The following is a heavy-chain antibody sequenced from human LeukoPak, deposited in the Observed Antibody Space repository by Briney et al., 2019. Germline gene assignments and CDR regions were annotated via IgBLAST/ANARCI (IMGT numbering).Heavy chain of an antibody. CDR1: GFTFSSYG. CDR3: ARNGAPVVTAITPYYYYMDV. J-gene: IGHJ6*03. D-gene: IGHD2-21*02. Sequence: QSGGSLRLSCAASGFTFSSYGMSWVRPAPGKGLEWVSAISGSGGSTYYADSVKGRFTISRDNSKNTLYLQMDSLRAEDTAVYYCARNGAPVVTAITPYYYYMDVWGKGTTVTVSS. CDR2: ISGSGGST. V-gene: IGHV3-23*01.